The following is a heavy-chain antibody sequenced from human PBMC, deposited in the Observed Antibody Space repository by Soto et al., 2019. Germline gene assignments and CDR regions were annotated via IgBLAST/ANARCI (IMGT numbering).Heavy chain of an antibody. CDR1: GYTFLDFY. CDR2: INPSGGGT. D-gene: IGHD3-3*02. Sequence: QVHLVQSGTEVKKPGASVKVSCKASGYTFLDFYIHLVRQAPGQGLEWMGFINPSGGGTTYAQQFQGRLTMTRDTSTSTVYMELISLRSEDTAIYYCARDKPFSAGYWGQGTLVT. CDR3: ARDKPFSAGY. V-gene: IGHV1-46*01. J-gene: IGHJ4*02.